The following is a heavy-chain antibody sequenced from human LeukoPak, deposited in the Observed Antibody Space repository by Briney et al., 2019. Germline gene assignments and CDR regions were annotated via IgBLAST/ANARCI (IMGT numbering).Heavy chain of an antibody. CDR1: GFTFRTAH. J-gene: IGHJ4*02. V-gene: IGHV3-15*01. CDR2: IKSKPGGETT. D-gene: IGHD3-22*01. Sequence: GGSLRLSCAASGFTFRTAHMSWVRQAPGKGLEWVGLIKSKPGGETTDYAAPVRGRFTISRDDSKDTVYLQMSGLRTEDTAVYYCTTNNDDSGINGPFDYWGQATLVTVSS. CDR3: TTNNDDSGINGPFDY.